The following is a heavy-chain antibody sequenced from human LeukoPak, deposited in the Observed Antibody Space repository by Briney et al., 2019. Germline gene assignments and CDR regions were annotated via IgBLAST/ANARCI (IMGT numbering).Heavy chain of an antibody. D-gene: IGHD3-16*02. V-gene: IGHV3-9*01. CDR2: ISWNSGII. CDR1: GFTFDDYT. CDR3: AKGGLEVGGIDYIDN. J-gene: IGHJ4*02. Sequence: GGSLRLSCAASGFTFDDYTMHWVRQAPGKGLEWVSGISWNSGIIGYADSVKGRFTISRDNAKNSLHLQMNSLRVEDTALYYCAKGGLEVGGIDYIDNWGQGTLVTVTS.